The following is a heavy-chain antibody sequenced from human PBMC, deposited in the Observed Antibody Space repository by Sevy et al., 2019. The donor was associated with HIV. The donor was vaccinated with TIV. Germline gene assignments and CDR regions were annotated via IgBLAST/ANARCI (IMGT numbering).Heavy chain of an antibody. J-gene: IGHJ3*02. D-gene: IGHD3-22*01. V-gene: IGHV3-23*01. CDR3: AKEYTYYYDTLDAFDI. CDR1: GFTFSSYA. CDR2: ISGSGGST. Sequence: GGSLRLSCAASGFTFSSYAMSWVRQAPGKGLEWVSAISGSGGSTYYVDSVKGRFTISRDNSKITLYLQMNSLRAEDTAVYYCAKEYTYYYDTLDAFDIWGQGTMVTVSS.